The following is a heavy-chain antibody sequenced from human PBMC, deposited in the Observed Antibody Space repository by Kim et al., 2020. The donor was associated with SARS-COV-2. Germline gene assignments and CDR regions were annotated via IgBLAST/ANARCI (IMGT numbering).Heavy chain of an antibody. J-gene: IGHJ4*02. CDR1: GFTFSSYE. D-gene: IGHD2-15*01. V-gene: IGHV3-48*03. CDR3: ARVCSGGSCYWGY. Sequence: GGSLRLSCAASGFTFSSYEMNWVRQAPGKGLEWVSYISSSGSTIYYADSVKGRFTISRDNAKDSLYLQMNSLRAEDTAVYYCARVCSGGSCYWGYWGQGTLVTVSS. CDR2: ISSSGSTI.